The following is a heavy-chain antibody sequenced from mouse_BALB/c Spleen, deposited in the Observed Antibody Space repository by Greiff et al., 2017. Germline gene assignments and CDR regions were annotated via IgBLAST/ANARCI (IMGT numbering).Heavy chain of an antibody. CDR3: ARGTVYWYFDV. CDR2: IDPANGNT. V-gene: IGHV14-3*02. CDR1: GFNIKDTY. J-gene: IGHJ1*01. Sequence: VQLQQSGAELVKPGASVKLSCTASGFNIKDTYMHWVKQRPEQGLEWIGRIDPANGNTKYDPKFQGKATITADTSSNTAYLQLSSLTSEDTAVYYCARGTVYWYFDVWGAGTTVTVSS. D-gene: IGHD3-3*01.